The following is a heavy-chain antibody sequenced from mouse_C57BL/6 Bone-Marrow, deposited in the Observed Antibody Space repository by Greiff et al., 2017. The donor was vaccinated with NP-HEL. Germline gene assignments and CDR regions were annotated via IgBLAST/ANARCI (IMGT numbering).Heavy chain of an antibody. CDR2: INPNNGGT. D-gene: IGHD1-1*01. CDR3: ARRYDYGRMDY. Sequence: VQLQQSGPGLVKPGASVKISCKASGYTFTDYYMNWVKQSHGKSLEWIGDINPNNGGTSYNQKFKGKATLTVDKSSSTAYMELRSLTSEDSAVYYCARRYDYGRMDYWGQGTSVTVSS. CDR1: GYTFTDYY. J-gene: IGHJ4*01. V-gene: IGHV1-26*01.